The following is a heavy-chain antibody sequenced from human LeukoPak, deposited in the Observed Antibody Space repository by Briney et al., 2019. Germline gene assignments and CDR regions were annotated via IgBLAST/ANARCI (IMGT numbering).Heavy chain of an antibody. CDR2: ISYDGSNK. Sequence: PGGSLRLSCAASGFTFSSYAMHWVRQAPGKGLEWVAVISYDGSNKYYADSVKGRFTISRDNSKNTLYLQMNSLRAEDTAVYYCARPNSAAPGTDYWGQGTLVTVSS. CDR3: ARPNSAAPGTDY. CDR1: GFTFSSYA. J-gene: IGHJ4*02. V-gene: IGHV3-30-3*01. D-gene: IGHD6-13*01.